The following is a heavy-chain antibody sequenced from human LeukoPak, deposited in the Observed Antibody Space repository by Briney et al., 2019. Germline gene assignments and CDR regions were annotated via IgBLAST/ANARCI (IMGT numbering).Heavy chain of an antibody. CDR3: VPKGTEGY. V-gene: IGHV3-64D*06. CDR1: GFAFSAYA. J-gene: IGHJ4*02. Sequence: GGSLRLSCSASGFAFSAYAMHWVRQAPGKGLQYVSAISPTGDSTYYADSVKGRFSISKDNSKNTLYLQVSSLRPEDTAVYYCVPKGTEGYWGQGTLVTVSS. CDR2: ISPTGDST.